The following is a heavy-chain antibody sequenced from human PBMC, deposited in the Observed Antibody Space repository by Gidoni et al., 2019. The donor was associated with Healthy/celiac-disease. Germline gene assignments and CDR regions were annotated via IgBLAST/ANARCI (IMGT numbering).Heavy chain of an antibody. V-gene: IGHV4-39*01. D-gene: IGHD6-19*01. J-gene: IGHJ6*02. CDR3: VRYSGERGIAVAGTGFGGYYYGMDV. CDR2: IYYSGST. CDR1: GGSISSSSYY. Sequence: QLQLQESGPGLVKPSETLSLTCTVSGGSISSSSYYWGWIRQPPGKGLEWIGSIYYSGSTYYNPSLKSRVTISVDTSKNQFSLKLSSVTAADTAVYYCVRYSGERGIAVAGTGFGGYYYGMDVWGQGTTVTVSS.